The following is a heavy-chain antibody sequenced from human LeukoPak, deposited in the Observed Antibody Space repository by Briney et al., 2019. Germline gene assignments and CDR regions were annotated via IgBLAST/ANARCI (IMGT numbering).Heavy chain of an antibody. CDR3: ARTPVVRGVSWDY. Sequence: GTSLRLSCAASGFTFSGYPMHWVRQAPGKGLEWVAVISYDGGNKYYADSVKGRFTISRDKNTLYLQMNSLRAEDTAVYYCARTPVVRGVSWDYWGQGTLVTGSS. D-gene: IGHD3-10*01. V-gene: IGHV3-30*01. CDR2: ISYDGGNK. CDR1: GFTFSGYP. J-gene: IGHJ4*02.